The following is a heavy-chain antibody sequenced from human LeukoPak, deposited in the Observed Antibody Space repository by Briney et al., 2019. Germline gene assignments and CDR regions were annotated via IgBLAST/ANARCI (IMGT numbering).Heavy chain of an antibody. J-gene: IGHJ5*02. CDR2: INTDNGNT. CDR3: TLHNH. CDR1: GYTFTSHD. Sequence: GASVKVSCKASGYTFTSHDMHWVRQAPGQRLEWMGCINTDNGNTKYSQEFQGRVTITRDTSASTAYMELSSLRSEDFAMYYCTLHNHWGQGTLVTVSS. V-gene: IGHV1-3*03. D-gene: IGHD4-11*01.